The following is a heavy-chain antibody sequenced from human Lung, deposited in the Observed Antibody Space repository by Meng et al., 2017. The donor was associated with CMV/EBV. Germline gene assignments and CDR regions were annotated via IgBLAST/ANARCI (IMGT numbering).Heavy chain of an antibody. Sequence: GSLRPSCGAYGDSFSGHYRSWIRQSPGKGLEWIGEIYHTGATNYHPSIKSRVTISLDTSKMQFSLRLTSMTAADTAVYYCATSPDGPAGFDYWGQGVLVTVSS. CDR1: GDSFSGHY. CDR2: IYHTGAT. J-gene: IGHJ4*02. D-gene: IGHD2-2*01. V-gene: IGHV4-34*01. CDR3: ATSPDGPAGFDY.